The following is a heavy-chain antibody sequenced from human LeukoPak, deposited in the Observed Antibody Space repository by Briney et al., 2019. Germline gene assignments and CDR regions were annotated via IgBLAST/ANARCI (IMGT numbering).Heavy chain of an antibody. CDR3: ARHYVDIRTVGASYYYYGLDV. CDR2: ISYSGST. CDR1: GGSISSSGYY. V-gene: IGHV4-39*01. D-gene: IGHD3-16*02. Sequence: SETLTLTCTVSGGSISSSGYYWGWIRQPPGKGLEWIGSISYSGSTYYNPSLKSRVSISVDTSKNQFSLKVTSVTAADTAVFYCARHYVDIRTVGASYYYYGLDVWGQGTTVTVSS. J-gene: IGHJ6*02.